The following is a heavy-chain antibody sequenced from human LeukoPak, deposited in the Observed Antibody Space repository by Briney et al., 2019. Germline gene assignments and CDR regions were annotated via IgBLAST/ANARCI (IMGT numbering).Heavy chain of an antibody. J-gene: IGHJ3*02. V-gene: IGHV4-34*01. CDR2: INHSGST. CDR1: GGSFSGYY. CDR3: ASIGYCSSTSCIPSDAFDI. Sequence: SETLSLTCAVYGGSFSGYYWSWIRQPPGKGLEWIGEINHSGSTNYNPSLKSRVTISVDTSKNQFSLKLSSVTAADTAVYYCASIGYCSSTSCIPSDAFDIWGQGTMVTVSS. D-gene: IGHD2-2*01.